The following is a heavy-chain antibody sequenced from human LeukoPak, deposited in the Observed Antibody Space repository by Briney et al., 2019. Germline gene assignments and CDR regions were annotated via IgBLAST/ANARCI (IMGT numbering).Heavy chain of an antibody. Sequence: GESLKISCKGSGYSFTNHWIGWVRQMPGKGLEWMGIIYPGNSDTRYSPSFQGQVTISADKSISTAYLQWSSLKASDTDMYYCAKTMLRGVSSAFDIWGQGTMVTVSS. J-gene: IGHJ3*02. D-gene: IGHD3-10*01. V-gene: IGHV5-51*01. CDR2: IYPGNSDT. CDR1: GYSFTNHW. CDR3: AKTMLRGVSSAFDI.